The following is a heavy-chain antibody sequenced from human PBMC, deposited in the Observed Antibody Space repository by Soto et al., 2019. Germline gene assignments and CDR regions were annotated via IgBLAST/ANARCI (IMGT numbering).Heavy chain of an antibody. J-gene: IGHJ5*02. Sequence: GGSLRLSCAASGFTFSNHAMSWVRQAPGTGLEWVSAIDGGGTKTYYADSVEGRFTISRDNSMNTLYPQMDSLRAEDTAIYYCTKEHSNYPDNWFDPWGQGTRVTVSS. CDR2: IDGGGTKT. V-gene: IGHV3-23*01. CDR1: GFTFSNHA. CDR3: TKEHSNYPDNWFDP. D-gene: IGHD4-4*01.